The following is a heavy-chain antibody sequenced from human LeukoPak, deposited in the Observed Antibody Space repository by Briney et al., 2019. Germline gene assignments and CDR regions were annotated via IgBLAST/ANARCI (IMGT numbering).Heavy chain of an antibody. J-gene: IGHJ4*02. CDR3: GRAGYTISYYSLDY. CDR1: GGSINSYY. Sequence: SETLSLTSTVSGGSINSYYWGWIRQPAGKGLEWIGRIYTTGSTNYNPSLKSRVTISVDTSKNQFSLKLTSVTAADTGMYYCGRAGYTISYYSLDYWGQGALVTVSS. V-gene: IGHV4-4*07. CDR2: IYTTGST. D-gene: IGHD1-26*01.